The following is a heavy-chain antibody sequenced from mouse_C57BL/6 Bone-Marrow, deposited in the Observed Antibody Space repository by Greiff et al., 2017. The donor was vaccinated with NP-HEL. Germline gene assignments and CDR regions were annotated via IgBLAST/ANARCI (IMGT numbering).Heavy chain of an antibody. J-gene: IGHJ1*03. Sequence: EVNVVESGGGLVQSGRSLRLSCATSGFTFSDFYMEWVRQAPGKGLEWIAASRNKANDYTTEYSASVKGRFIVSRDTSQSILYRQMNALRAEDTAIYYCARDALDWYVDVWGTGTTVTVSS. V-gene: IGHV7-1*01. CDR2: SRNKANDYTT. CDR3: ARDALDWYVDV. CDR1: GFTFSDFY.